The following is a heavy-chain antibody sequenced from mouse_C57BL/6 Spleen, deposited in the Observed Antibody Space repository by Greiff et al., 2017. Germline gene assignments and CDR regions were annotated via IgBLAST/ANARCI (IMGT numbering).Heavy chain of an antibody. Sequence: QVQLQQSGPELVKPGASVKISCKASGYAFSSYWMNWVKQRPGKGLEWIGRIYPGDGDTNYNGKFKGKATLTAAKSSSTAYMQRSSLTSEDSAVYFCARTGLRPGAMDDWGKGTSVTVSS. CDR2: IYPGDGDT. CDR1: GYAFSSYW. D-gene: IGHD2-4*01. V-gene: IGHV1-82*01. J-gene: IGHJ4*01. CDR3: ARTGLRPGAMDD.